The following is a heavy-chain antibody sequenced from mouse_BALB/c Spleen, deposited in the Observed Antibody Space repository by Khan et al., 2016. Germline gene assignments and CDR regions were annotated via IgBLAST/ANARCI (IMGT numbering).Heavy chain of an antibody. CDR1: GYTFTSYT. V-gene: IGHV1-4*01. CDR3: ARSYPPYGNDAWFAY. J-gene: IGHJ3*01. CDR2: INPSSGYT. Sequence: QVQLKESGAELARPGASVKMSCKASGYTFTSYTMHWVKQRPGQGLEWIGYINPSSGYTDYNQKFKDKATLTADKSSSTAYMQLSSLTSEDSAVYYCARSYPPYGNDAWFAYWGQGTLVTVSA. D-gene: IGHD2-10*02.